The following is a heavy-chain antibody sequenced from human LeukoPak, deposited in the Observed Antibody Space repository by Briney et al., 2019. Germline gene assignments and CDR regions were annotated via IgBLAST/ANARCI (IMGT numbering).Heavy chain of an antibody. CDR3: ARGGYCSSTSCHTDY. CDR2: ISSSSSIM. D-gene: IGHD2-2*01. V-gene: IGHV3-48*02. Sequence: GGTLRLSCGASGFTFSSYSMNWVRQAPGKGLEWVSYISSSSSIMYYADSVKGRFTISRDNAKKSLYLQMNSLRDEDTAVYYCARGGYCSSTSCHTDYWGQGTLVTVSS. CDR1: GFTFSSYS. J-gene: IGHJ4*02.